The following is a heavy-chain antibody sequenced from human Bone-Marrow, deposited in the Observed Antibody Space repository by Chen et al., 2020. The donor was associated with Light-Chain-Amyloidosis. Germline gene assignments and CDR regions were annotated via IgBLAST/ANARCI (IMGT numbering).Heavy chain of an antibody. CDR1: GFTFSTSA. V-gene: IGHV3-30*02. CDR2: MRYDDRDK. D-gene: IGHD6-19*01. CDR3: ARAKTGYSSGWLMGVVPDY. Sequence: QVQLVESGGGVVQPGGSLRLSCVASGFTFSTSAMHWVRQAPGKGLEWVAFMRYDDRDKYYADSVKGRFTISRNNSKNTLYLQMNSLRAEDTAVYYCARAKTGYSSGWLMGVVPDYWGQGTLVTVSS. J-gene: IGHJ4*02.